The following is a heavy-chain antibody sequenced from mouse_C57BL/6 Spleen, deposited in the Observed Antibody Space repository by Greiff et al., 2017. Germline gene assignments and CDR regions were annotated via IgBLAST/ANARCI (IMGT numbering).Heavy chain of an antibody. CDR1: GFTFSDYG. J-gene: IGHJ2*01. Sequence: EVMLVESGGGLVKPGGSLKLSCAASGFTFSDYGMHWVRQAPEKGLEWVAYISSGSSTIYYADTVKGRITISRVNAKNTLFLQMTSLRSEDTAMYYCARRAIVTSFDYWGQGTTLTVSS. CDR2: ISSGSSTI. CDR3: ARRAIVTSFDY. V-gene: IGHV5-17*01. D-gene: IGHD2-12*01.